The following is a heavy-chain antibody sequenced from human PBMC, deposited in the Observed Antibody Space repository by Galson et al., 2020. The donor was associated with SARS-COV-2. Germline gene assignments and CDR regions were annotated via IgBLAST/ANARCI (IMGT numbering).Heavy chain of an antibody. Sequence: GGSLRLSCAASGFTFSSYWMHWVRQAPGKGLVWVSRINRDGSSRSYADSVKGRFTISRDNAKNTLTLQMNSLRAEDTAMYYCAKEYYYDSSGPLDAFDIWGQGTMVTVSS. CDR2: INRDGSSR. J-gene: IGHJ3*02. D-gene: IGHD3-22*01. V-gene: IGHV3-74*01. CDR1: GFTFSSYW. CDR3: AKEYYYDSSGPLDAFDI.